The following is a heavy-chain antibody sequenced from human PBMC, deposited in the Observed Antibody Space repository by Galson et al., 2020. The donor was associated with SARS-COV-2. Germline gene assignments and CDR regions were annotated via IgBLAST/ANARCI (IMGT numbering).Heavy chain of an antibody. D-gene: IGHD6-19*01. CDR2: ISHMGIT. V-gene: IGHV4-4*02. Sequence: ASETLSLTCTVSGASMNSDHWWSWVRQPPGKGLEWIGEISHMGITNYNPSLKSRVNMSIQKSKNQFFLEVDSVTAADTAVYYCARDKGKAMAGNNGFDSWGQGILVIVSS. CDR3: ARDKGKAMAGNNGFDS. J-gene: IGHJ5*01. CDR1: GASMNSDHW.